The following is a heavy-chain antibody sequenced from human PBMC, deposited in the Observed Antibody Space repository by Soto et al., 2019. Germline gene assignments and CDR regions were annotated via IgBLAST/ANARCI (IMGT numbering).Heavy chain of an antibody. V-gene: IGHV1-18*01. CDR3: ARVPQASIFDDYGDSRYYMDV. Sequence: ASVKVSCKACGYTFTSYGISWVRQAPGQGLEWMGWISAYNGNTNYALKLQGRVTMTTDTSTSTAYMELRSLRSDDTAVYYCARVPQASIFDDYGDSRYYMDVWGKGTTVTVSS. D-gene: IGHD4-17*01. CDR2: ISAYNGNT. CDR1: GYTFTSYG. J-gene: IGHJ6*03.